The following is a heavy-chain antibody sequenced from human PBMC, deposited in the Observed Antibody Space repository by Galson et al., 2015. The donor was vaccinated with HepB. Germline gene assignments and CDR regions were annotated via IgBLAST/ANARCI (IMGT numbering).Heavy chain of an antibody. D-gene: IGHD1-1*01. CDR2: IGTGGGP. J-gene: IGHJ2*01. Sequence: SLRLSCAASGFTFNNYDFHWVRQTAGKGLEWVSGIGTGGGPNYPDAVKGQFTISRENARNSVFLQMNSLRDGDTAVYYCARESGTPGNWYFDLWGRGTVVIVSS. V-gene: IGHV3-13*05. CDR3: ARESGTPGNWYFDL. CDR1: GFTFNNYD.